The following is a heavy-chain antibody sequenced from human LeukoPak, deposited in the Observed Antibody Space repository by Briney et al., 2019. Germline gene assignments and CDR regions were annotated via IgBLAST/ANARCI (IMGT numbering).Heavy chain of an antibody. CDR2: IHYSGNT. Sequence: PSETLSLTCTASGGSISSTDSYWSWIRQPPGKGLEWIGSIHYSGNTYYNSSLKSRVTISVDTSKNQFSLKLSSVTAADTAVYYCASSTTVTGMRFDPWGQGTLVTVSS. V-gene: IGHV4-39*07. CDR3: ASSTTVTGMRFDP. J-gene: IGHJ5*02. D-gene: IGHD4-11*01. CDR1: GGSISSTDSY.